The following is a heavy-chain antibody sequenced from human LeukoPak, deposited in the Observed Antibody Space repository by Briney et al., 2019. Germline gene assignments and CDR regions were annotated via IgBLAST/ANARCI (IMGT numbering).Heavy chain of an antibody. CDR2: INSDGSST. J-gene: IGHJ4*02. V-gene: IGHV3-74*01. Sequence: GGSLRPSCAASGFTFSNYWMHWVRQAPGKGLVWVSRINSDGSSTSYADSVKGRFTISRDHAKNTLYLQMNSLRAEDTAVYYSARVRSSGWSYFDYWGQGTLVTVSS. CDR3: ARVRSSGWSYFDY. CDR1: GFTFSNYW. D-gene: IGHD6-19*01.